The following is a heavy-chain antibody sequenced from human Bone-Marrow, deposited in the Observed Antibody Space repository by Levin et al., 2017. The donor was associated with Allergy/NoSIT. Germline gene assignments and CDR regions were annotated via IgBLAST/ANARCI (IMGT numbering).Heavy chain of an antibody. CDR2: ISYDGINK. J-gene: IGHJ2*01. CDR1: GFTFSSYA. V-gene: IGHV3-30*04. Sequence: LSLTCAASGFTFSSYAMYWVRQAPGKGLEWVAVISYDGINKNYAGSVKGQFTISRDNSKNTLYLHMNSLRAEDTAVYYCARDTLDPNYWYFDLWGRGTLVTVSS. CDR3: ARDTLDPNYWYFDL.